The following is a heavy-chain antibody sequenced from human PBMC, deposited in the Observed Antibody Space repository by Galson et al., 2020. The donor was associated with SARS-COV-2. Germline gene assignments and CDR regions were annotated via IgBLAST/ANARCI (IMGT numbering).Heavy chain of an antibody. D-gene: IGHD3-16*01. CDR1: GASISSRGYY. V-gene: IGHV4-31*03. CDR3: ARGFVIVPEFWGAFDI. CDR2: IYNNGAT. Sequence: SQTLSLTCSVSGASISSRGYYWSWIRQLPGKGLQWVGYIYNNGATHYNPSLKSRITISLDNSENQFSLRMTSVTAADTARYYCARGFVIVPEFWGAFDIWGLGTMVTVSS. J-gene: IGHJ3*02.